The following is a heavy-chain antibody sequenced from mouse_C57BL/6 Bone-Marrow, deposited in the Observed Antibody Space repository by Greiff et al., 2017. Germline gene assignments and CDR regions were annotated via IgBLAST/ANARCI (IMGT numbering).Heavy chain of an antibody. V-gene: IGHV5-6*01. CDR1: GFTFSSYG. CDR3: ARWLRPFAY. CDR2: ISSGGSYT. Sequence: EVQLVESGGDLVKPGGSLKLSCAASGFTFSSYGMSWVRQTPDKRLEWVATISSGGSYTYYPDSVKGRFTISRDNAKNTLYLQMSSLKSEDTAMYYCARWLRPFAYWGQGTLVTVSA. D-gene: IGHD2-2*01. J-gene: IGHJ3*01.